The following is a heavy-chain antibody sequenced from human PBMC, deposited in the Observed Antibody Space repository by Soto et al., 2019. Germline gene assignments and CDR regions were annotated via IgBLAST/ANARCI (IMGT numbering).Heavy chain of an antibody. CDR3: AKDLGTVDLWSAYYTYYYMDV. Sequence: EVQLLESGGGLVQPGGSLRLSCAASGFTFSSYALNWVRQAPGKGLEWVSVISGSGDNTYYADSVKGRFTISRDISKNTLYLQMNSLRAEDTAVYYCAKDLGTVDLWSAYYTYYYMDVWGKGTTVTVSS. J-gene: IGHJ6*03. V-gene: IGHV3-23*01. D-gene: IGHD3-3*01. CDR1: GFTFSSYA. CDR2: ISGSGDNT.